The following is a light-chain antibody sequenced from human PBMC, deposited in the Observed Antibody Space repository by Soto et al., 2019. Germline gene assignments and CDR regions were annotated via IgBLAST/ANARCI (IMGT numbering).Light chain of an antibody. J-gene: IGKJ5*01. CDR3: QRYATSPPAIT. V-gene: IGKV3-20*01. CDR1: QSVSGSY. Sequence: IVLTQSPATLSLSPGERATLSCRASQSVSGSYLAWYQQKPGQAPRLLIYGASSRATGIPDRFSGSGSGTDFTLAIIRLEPEDFAVYYCQRYATSPPAITFGQGTRLEIK. CDR2: GAS.